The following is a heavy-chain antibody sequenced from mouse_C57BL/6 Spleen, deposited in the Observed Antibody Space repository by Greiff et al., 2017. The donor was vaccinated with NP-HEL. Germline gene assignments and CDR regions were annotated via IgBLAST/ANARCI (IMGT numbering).Heavy chain of an antibody. CDR2: IYPGSGNT. Sequence: QVQLQQSGAELVRPGASVKLSCKASGYTFTDYYINWVKQRPGQGLEWIARIYPGSGNTYYNEKFKGKATLTAEKSSSTAYMQLSSLTSEDSAVYFCVWGPYYSFAYWGQGTLVTVSA. CDR3: VWGPYYSFAY. J-gene: IGHJ3*01. D-gene: IGHD2-12*01. V-gene: IGHV1-76*01. CDR1: GYTFTDYY.